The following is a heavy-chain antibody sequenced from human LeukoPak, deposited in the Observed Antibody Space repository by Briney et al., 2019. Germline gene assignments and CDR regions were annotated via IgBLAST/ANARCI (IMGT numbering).Heavy chain of an antibody. CDR2: IRYDGSNK. J-gene: IGHJ4*02. V-gene: IGHV3-30*02. D-gene: IGHD6-19*01. CDR1: GFTFSSYG. CDR3: AKVHLGSGWSSFDY. Sequence: GGSLRLSCAASGFTFSSYGMHWVRQAPGKGLEWVAFIRYDGSNKYYAGSVKGRFTISRDNSKNTLYLQMNSLRAEDTAVYYCAKVHLGSGWSSFDYWGQGTLVTVSS.